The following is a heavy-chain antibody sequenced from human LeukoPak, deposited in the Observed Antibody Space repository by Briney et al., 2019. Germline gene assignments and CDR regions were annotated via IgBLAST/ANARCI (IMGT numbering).Heavy chain of an antibody. CDR1: GGTFSSYA. Sequence: SVKVSCTASGGTFSSYAISWVRQAPGQGLEWMGGIIPIFGTANYAQKFQGRVTITADESTSTAYMELSSLRSEDTAVYYCARSDVDTALPYYYYYYGMDVWGQGTTVTVSS. J-gene: IGHJ6*02. D-gene: IGHD5-18*01. CDR3: ARSDVDTALPYYYYYYGMDV. CDR2: IIPIFGTA. V-gene: IGHV1-69*13.